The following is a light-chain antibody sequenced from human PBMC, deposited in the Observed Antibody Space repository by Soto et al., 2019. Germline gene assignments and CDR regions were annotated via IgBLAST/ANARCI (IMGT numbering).Light chain of an antibody. CDR2: WAS. CDR1: QSGFYSSNNKNY. J-gene: IGKJ1*01. CDR3: QEDYSTPPT. Sequence: DIVMTQSPDSLAVSLGERATINCKSSQSGFYSSNNKNYLACYQQKPGQPPKLLIYWASTRESGVPDRFSVSGSGTDFTLAISSLQAEDVAVYYCQEDYSTPPTFGQGTKVEIK. V-gene: IGKV4-1*01.